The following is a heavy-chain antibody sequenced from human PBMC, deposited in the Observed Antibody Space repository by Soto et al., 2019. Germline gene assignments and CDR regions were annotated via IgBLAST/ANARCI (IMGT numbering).Heavy chain of an antibody. CDR2: INHSGGT. Sequence: QVQLQQWGAGLLEPSETLSLTCAVYGGSFSGYYWSWIRQPPGKGLEWIGEINHSGGTNYNPSLKSRVTISVDTSKNQFSLKVSSVTAADTAVYYCARGPVNMHLWSPFDFWGQGTLVTVSS. CDR3: ARGPVNMHLWSPFDF. V-gene: IGHV4-34*01. J-gene: IGHJ4*02. D-gene: IGHD3-10*01. CDR1: GGSFSGYY.